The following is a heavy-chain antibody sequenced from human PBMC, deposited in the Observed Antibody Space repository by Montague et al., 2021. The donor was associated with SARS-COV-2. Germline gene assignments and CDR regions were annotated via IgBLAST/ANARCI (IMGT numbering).Heavy chain of an antibody. CDR2: VYRTGST. V-gene: IGHV4-61*01. Sequence: SETLSLTCSVSGVSISSGSYYWSWVRQPPGKGLEWIGYVYRTGSTNYNPSLKSRVTLSIDTSKNQFSLNLTSVAAADTAVYYCVREKYYFDDSGSKRGQGTLVTV. D-gene: IGHD3-22*01. J-gene: IGHJ4*02. CDR3: VREKYYFDDSGSK. CDR1: GVSISSGSYY.